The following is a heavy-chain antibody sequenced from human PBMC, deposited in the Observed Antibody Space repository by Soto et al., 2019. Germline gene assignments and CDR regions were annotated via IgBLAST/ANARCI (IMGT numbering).Heavy chain of an antibody. Sequence: SETLSLTCTVSGGSISSGGYYWSWIRQHPGKGLEWIGYIYYSGSTYYNPSLKSRVTISVDTSKNQFSLKLSSVTAADTAVYYCARDSRPAGYYYGMDVWGQGTTVTVSS. J-gene: IGHJ6*02. V-gene: IGHV4-31*03. CDR2: IYYSGST. CDR3: ARDSRPAGYYYGMDV. CDR1: GGSISSGGYY. D-gene: IGHD2-2*01.